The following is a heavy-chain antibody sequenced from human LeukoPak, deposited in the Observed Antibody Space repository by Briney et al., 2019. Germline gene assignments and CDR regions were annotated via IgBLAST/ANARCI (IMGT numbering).Heavy chain of an antibody. Sequence: SETLSLTCTVSGGSISSYYWSWIRQPPGKGLEWIGYIYYSGSTNYNPSLKSRVTISVDTSKNQFSLKLSSVTAADTAVYYCAREGAQVPAAIRDYYYGMDVWGQGTSVTVSS. CDR1: GGSISSYY. CDR2: IYYSGST. D-gene: IGHD2-2*02. J-gene: IGHJ6*02. CDR3: AREGAQVPAAIRDYYYGMDV. V-gene: IGHV4-59*01.